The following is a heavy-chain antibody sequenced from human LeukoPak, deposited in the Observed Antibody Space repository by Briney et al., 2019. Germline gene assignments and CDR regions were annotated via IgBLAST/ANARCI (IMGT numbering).Heavy chain of an antibody. D-gene: IGHD6-13*01. Sequence: GGSLRLSCAASGFTFSSYGMHWVRQAPGKGLEWVAFIRYDGSNKYYADSVKGRFTISRDNSKNTLYLQMNSLRAEDTAVYYCARDEGGSSWYRGGYYYYYGMDVWGQGTTVTVSS. CDR3: ARDEGGSSWYRGGYYYYYGMDV. J-gene: IGHJ6*02. CDR2: IRYDGSNK. V-gene: IGHV3-30*02. CDR1: GFTFSSYG.